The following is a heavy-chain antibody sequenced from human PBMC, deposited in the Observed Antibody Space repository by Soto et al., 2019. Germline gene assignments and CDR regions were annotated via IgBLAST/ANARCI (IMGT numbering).Heavy chain of an antibody. CDR1: GFSLSSSGVA. CDR2: IYWDDDE. J-gene: IGHJ4*02. D-gene: IGHD6-13*01. V-gene: IGHV2-5*02. CDR3: AHRRGAAAVAY. Sequence: QITLKESGPTLVKPTQTLTLTCSFSGFSLSSSGVAVGWFRQPQGKALEWLALIYWDDDERYSPSLQRRLTISKDTSKNQVVLRMTNMDPSDTGTYYCAHRRGAAAVAYWGQGTLVTVSS.